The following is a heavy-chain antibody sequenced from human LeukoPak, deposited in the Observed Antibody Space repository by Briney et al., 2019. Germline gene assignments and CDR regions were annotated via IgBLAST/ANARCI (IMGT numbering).Heavy chain of an antibody. V-gene: IGHV3-11*01. CDR3: AKDRYDSSGYIFEY. J-gene: IGHJ4*02. Sequence: GGSLRLSCAASGFTFSDYYMSWIRQAPGKGLEWVSYISSSGSTIYYADSVKGRFTISGDNAKNSLYLQMNSLRAEDTAVYYCAKDRYDSSGYIFEYWGQGTLVTVPS. D-gene: IGHD3-22*01. CDR2: ISSSGSTI. CDR1: GFTFSDYY.